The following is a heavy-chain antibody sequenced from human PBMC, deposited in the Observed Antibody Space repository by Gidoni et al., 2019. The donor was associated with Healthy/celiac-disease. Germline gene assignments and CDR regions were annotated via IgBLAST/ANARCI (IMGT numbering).Heavy chain of an antibody. Sequence: QVQLQQWGAGLLKPSETLSLTCAVYGGSSSGYYWSWIRQPPGKGLEWIGEINHSGSTNYNPSLKSRVTISVDTSKNQFSLKLSSVTAADTAVYYCARKRSLRYFGPTPPYFDYWGQGTLVTVSS. CDR3: ARKRSLRYFGPTPPYFDY. J-gene: IGHJ4*02. V-gene: IGHV4-34*01. CDR1: GGSSSGYY. D-gene: IGHD3-9*01. CDR2: INHSGST.